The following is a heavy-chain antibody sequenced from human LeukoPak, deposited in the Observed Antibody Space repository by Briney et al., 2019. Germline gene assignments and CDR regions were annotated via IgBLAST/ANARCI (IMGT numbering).Heavy chain of an antibody. V-gene: IGHV3-30*02. CDR1: GFTFSSYG. CDR3: AKDRYCSGGSCYPDY. Sequence: GGSLRLSCAASGFTFSSYGMHWVRQAPGKGLEWVAFIRYDGSNKYYADSVKGRFTISRDNSKNTLYLQMNSLRAEGTAVYYCAKDRYCSGGSCYPDYWGQGTLVTVSS. J-gene: IGHJ4*02. D-gene: IGHD2-15*01. CDR2: IRYDGSNK.